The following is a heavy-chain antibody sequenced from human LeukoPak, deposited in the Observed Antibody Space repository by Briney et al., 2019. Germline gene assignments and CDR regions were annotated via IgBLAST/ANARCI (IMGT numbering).Heavy chain of an antibody. CDR1: GFTFSSYW. V-gene: IGHV3-74*01. D-gene: IGHD6-6*01. CDR3: ARDSTGSSSWAGYYYYYMDV. CDR2: INSDGSST. J-gene: IGHJ6*03. Sequence: PGGSLRLSCAASGFTFSSYWMHWVRQAPGKGLVWVSRINSDGSSTSYADSVKGRFTISRDNAKNSLYLQMNSLRAEDTAVYYCARDSTGSSSWAGYYYYYMDVWGKGTTVTVSS.